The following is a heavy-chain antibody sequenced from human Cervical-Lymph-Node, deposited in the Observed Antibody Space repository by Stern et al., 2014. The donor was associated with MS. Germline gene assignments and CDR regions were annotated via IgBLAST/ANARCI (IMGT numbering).Heavy chain of an antibody. CDR3: ARDTSSPERSDW. Sequence: GQLVEFGGGVIQPGGSLRLSCTASGFTVSRVYMTSVLQAPGKGLVWVSLVTNVGSTLYTESVKGRFTISRDDSKTTVYLHMTSLRAEDTAMYYCARDTSSPERSDWWGQGTLATVSS. D-gene: IGHD1-1*01. J-gene: IGHJ4*02. CDR1: GFTVSRVY. V-gene: IGHV3-53*01. CDR2: VTNVGST.